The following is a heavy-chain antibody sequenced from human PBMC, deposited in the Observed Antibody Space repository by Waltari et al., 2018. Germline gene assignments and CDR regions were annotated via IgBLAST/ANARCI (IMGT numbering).Heavy chain of an antibody. CDR1: GLTFRAYW. Sequence: EVLLVESGGALVQPGGSLRLSCAAPGLTFRAYWMFWIRNRPGGGLEWVSRIDFDGTNINYADFAEGRFTISRDNAKDTLYLQMNDLTAEDTAVYYCVRSNYYFDYWGQGTLVTVSS. V-gene: IGHV3-74*01. CDR3: VRSNYYFDY. CDR2: IDFDGTNI. J-gene: IGHJ4*02.